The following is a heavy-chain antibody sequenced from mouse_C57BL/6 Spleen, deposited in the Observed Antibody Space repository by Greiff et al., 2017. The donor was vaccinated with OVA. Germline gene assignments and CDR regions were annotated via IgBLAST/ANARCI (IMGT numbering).Heavy chain of an antibody. D-gene: IGHD1-1*01. Sequence: QVQLQQPGTELVKPGASVKLSCKASGYTFTSYWMHWVKQRPGQGLEWIGNINPSNGGTNYNEKFKSKATLTVDKSSSTAYMQLSSLTSDDSAVYYCARERVYYGSSYWYFDVWGTGTTVTVSS. CDR3: ARERVYYGSSYWYFDV. CDR2: INPSNGGT. V-gene: IGHV1-53*01. CDR1: GYTFTSYW. J-gene: IGHJ1*03.